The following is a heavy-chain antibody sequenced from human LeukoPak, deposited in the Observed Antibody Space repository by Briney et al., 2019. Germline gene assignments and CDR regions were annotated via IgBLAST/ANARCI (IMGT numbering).Heavy chain of an antibody. V-gene: IGHV4-61*05. J-gene: IGHJ3*02. CDR1: GGSISSSSYY. Sequence: PSETLSLTCTVSGGSISSSSYYWGWIRQPPGKGLEWIGYIYYSGSTNYNPSLKSRVTISVDTSKNQFSLKLSSVTAADTAVYYCARAGRQLPREGRNAFDIWGQGTMVTVSS. D-gene: IGHD2-2*01. CDR2: IYYSGST. CDR3: ARAGRQLPREGRNAFDI.